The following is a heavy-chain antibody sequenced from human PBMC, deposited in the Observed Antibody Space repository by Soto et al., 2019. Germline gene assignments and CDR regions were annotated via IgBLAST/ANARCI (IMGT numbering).Heavy chain of an antibody. CDR1: GFSFTNDW. D-gene: IGHD1-26*01. CDR2: LSSDGSTT. Sequence: EVHLVESGGGLVQPGGSLRLSCEASGFSFTNDWMHWVRQAPGKGLVWVSSLSSDGSTTDYADSVKGRFTISRDNAKNTLYLQMNSLGAEDTAVYYCVRGKYSGSYFFDYWGQGTLVTVSS. J-gene: IGHJ4*02. V-gene: IGHV3-74*01. CDR3: VRGKYSGSYFFDY.